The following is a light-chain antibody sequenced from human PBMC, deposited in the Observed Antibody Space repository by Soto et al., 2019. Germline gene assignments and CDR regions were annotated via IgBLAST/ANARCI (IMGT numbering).Light chain of an antibody. CDR3: QQYNNWPLT. CDR1: QSVSDN. Sequence: EIVMTQSPPTLSVSPGERVTLSCRASQSVSDNLAWYQQKPGQAPWLLIYGASTRATGIPARFSGSGSGTEFTLTISSLQSEDFAVYYCQQYNNWPLTVGGGTKVEIK. CDR2: GAS. J-gene: IGKJ4*01. V-gene: IGKV3-15*01.